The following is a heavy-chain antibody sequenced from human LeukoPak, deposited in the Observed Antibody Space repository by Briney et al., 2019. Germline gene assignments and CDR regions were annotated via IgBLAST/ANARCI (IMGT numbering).Heavy chain of an antibody. D-gene: IGHD4-23*01. J-gene: IGHJ4*02. CDR1: GDSVSSHSAA. CDR2: TYYRSKWYN. CDR3: ARLAYLGTTVVTPDLGFDY. V-gene: IGHV6-1*01. Sequence: NPSQTLSLTCAISGDSVSSHSAAWNWIRQSPSRGLEWLGRTYYRSKWYNDYAVSVKSRITINPDTSKNQFSLQLNSVTPEDTAVYYCARLAYLGTTVVTPDLGFDYWGQGTLVTASS.